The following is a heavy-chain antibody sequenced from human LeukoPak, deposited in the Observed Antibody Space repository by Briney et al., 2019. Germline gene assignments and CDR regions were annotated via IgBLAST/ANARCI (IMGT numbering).Heavy chain of an antibody. CDR3: ARNWLQWSFDY. Sequence: PGASLQISCEGSGSFFTSYWICWVRQLRGKVLGLRGIIYPGDSDTRYSPSCQGEVTISADQSISTAFLQWSSLKASDTAMYYCARNWLQWSFDYWGQGTLVTVSS. CDR1: GSFFTSYW. D-gene: IGHD5-24*01. V-gene: IGHV5-51*01. J-gene: IGHJ4*02. CDR2: IYPGDSDT.